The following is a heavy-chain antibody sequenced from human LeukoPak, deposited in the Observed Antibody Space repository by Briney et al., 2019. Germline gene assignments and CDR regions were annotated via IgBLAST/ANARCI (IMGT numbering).Heavy chain of an antibody. J-gene: IGHJ6*02. Sequence: SETLSLTCAVYGGSFSGYYWSWIRQPPGKGLEWIGEINHSGSTNYNPSLKSRLTISVDTSKNQFSLKLSSVTAADTAVYYCARAMAVAAPGSYYYYYGIDVWGQGTTVTVSS. D-gene: IGHD6-19*01. CDR1: GGSFSGYY. V-gene: IGHV4-34*01. CDR3: ARAMAVAAPGSYYYYYGIDV. CDR2: INHSGST.